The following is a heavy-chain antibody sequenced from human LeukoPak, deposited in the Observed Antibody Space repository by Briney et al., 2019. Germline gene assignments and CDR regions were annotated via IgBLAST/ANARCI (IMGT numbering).Heavy chain of an antibody. CDR1: GFTFSSYT. V-gene: IGHV3-48*04. CDR3: ARVGSPSKYYYYMDV. D-gene: IGHD3-10*01. J-gene: IGHJ6*03. Sequence: QPGGSLRLSCAASGFTFSSYTMNWVRQAPGKGLEWGSYITSSGSTVYYADSVKGRFTISRDNAKNSLYLQMQSPTAEDTAVYFCARVGSPSKYYYYMDVWGKGTTVTVSS. CDR2: ITSSGSTV.